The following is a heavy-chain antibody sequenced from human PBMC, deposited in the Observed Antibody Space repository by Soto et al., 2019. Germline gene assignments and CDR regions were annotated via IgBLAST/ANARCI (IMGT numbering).Heavy chain of an antibody. CDR1: GFTFSDYY. CDR3: ARAKQIRGVTRYWYFDL. Sequence: QVQLVESGGGLVKPGGSLRLSCAASGFTFSDYYMSWIRQAPGKGLEWVSYISSSSSYTNYADSVKGRFTISRDNAKNXXYLQMNSLRAEDTAVYYCARAKQIRGVTRYWYFDLWGRGTLVTVSS. CDR2: ISSSSSYT. V-gene: IGHV3-11*05. J-gene: IGHJ2*01. D-gene: IGHD2-21*02.